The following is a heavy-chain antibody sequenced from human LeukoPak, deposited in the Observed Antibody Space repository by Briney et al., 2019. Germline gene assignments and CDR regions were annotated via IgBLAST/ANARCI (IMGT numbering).Heavy chain of an antibody. CDR3: AREGCTNGVCYSIDAFDI. D-gene: IGHD2-8*01. CDR2: INPNSGGT. CDR1: GYTFTGYY. Sequence: ASVKVSFKASGYTFTGYYMHWVRQAPGQGLEWMGWINPNSGGTNYAQKFQGRVTMTRDTSISTAYMELSRLRSDDTAVYYCAREGCTNGVCYSIDAFDIWGQGTMVTVSS. J-gene: IGHJ3*02. V-gene: IGHV1-2*02.